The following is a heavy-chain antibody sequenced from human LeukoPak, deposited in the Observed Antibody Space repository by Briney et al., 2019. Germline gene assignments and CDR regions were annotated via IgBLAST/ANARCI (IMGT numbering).Heavy chain of an antibody. J-gene: IGHJ4*02. D-gene: IGHD6-19*01. CDR1: GGSISSSRYY. CDR3: ASVFYSSGLDGFDY. CDR2: IYYSGST. Sequence: SEALSLPCTVSGGSISSSRYYLGWIRQPPGQGLECIGTIYYSGSTYYNPSLKSRVTLSVDTSKNPFSLKLSSVTAADTAVYYCASVFYSSGLDGFDYWGQGTLVTVSS. V-gene: IGHV4-39*01.